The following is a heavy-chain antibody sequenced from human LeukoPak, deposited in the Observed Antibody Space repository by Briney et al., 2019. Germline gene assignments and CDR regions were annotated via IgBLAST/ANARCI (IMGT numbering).Heavy chain of an antibody. D-gene: IGHD2-21*02. V-gene: IGHV3-21*01. CDR3: ATAHIVVVTAANDY. Sequence: GVSLRFSCAAYGFAFSSYSNNWVRQAPGKELEWVSSIGSSSSYIYYADSVKGRFTISRDNAKNSLYLQMNSLRAEDTAVYYCATAHIVVVTAANDYWGQGTLVTVSS. J-gene: IGHJ4*02. CDR1: GFAFSSYS. CDR2: IGSSSSYI.